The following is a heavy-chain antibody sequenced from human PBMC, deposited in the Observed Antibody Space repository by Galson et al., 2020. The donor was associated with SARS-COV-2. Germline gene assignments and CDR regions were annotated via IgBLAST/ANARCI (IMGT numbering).Heavy chain of an antibody. CDR3: AGITMVEVDAFDI. V-gene: IGHV1-8*01. J-gene: IGHJ3*02. D-gene: IGHD3-10*01. CDR2: MNPNSGNT. Sequence: ASVKVSCKASGYTFTSYDINWVRQATGQGLEWMGWMNPNSGNTGYAQKFQGRVTMTRNTSISTAYMELSSLRSEDTAVYYCAGITMVEVDAFDIWGQGTMVTVSS. CDR1: GYTFTSYD.